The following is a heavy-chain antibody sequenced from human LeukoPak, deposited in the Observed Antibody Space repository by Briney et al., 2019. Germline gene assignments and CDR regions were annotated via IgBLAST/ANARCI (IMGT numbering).Heavy chain of an antibody. V-gene: IGHV4-34*01. J-gene: IGHJ4*02. Sequence: PSETLSLTCAVYGGSFSGYYWSWIRRPPGKGLEWIGEINHSGSTNYNPSLKSRVTISVDTSKNQFSLKLSSVTAADTAVYYCARGLPYYYDSSGYYFDYWGQGTLVTVSS. D-gene: IGHD3-22*01. CDR1: GGSFSGYY. CDR3: ARGLPYYYDSSGYYFDY. CDR2: INHSGST.